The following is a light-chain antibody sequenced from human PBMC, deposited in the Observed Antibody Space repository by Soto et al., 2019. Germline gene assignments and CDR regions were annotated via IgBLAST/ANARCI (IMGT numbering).Light chain of an antibody. CDR3: QQSYSTLMYT. V-gene: IGKV1-39*01. CDR1: QSISSY. J-gene: IGKJ2*01. Sequence: DIQMTQSPSSLSASVGDRGTITCRASQSISSYLNWYQKKPGKAPKLLIDGASCLESGVPSRFSGSGSGTDFTLTVSSLHPDDFATYYCQQSYSTLMYTFGQGTKLEIK. CDR2: GAS.